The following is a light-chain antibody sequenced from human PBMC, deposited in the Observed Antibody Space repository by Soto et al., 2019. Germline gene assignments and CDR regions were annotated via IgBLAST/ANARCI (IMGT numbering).Light chain of an antibody. CDR2: GGS. Sequence: QSALPRPASVTGSPGQSITISCTGTSSDVGSYNLVSWYQQHPGKAPKLMIYGGSKRPSGVSNRFSGSKSGNTSSLTISGLQAEDQADYYCCSYAGSSTYVVFGGGTKLTVL. J-gene: IGLJ2*01. CDR3: CSYAGSSTYVV. V-gene: IGLV2-23*01. CDR1: SSDVGSYNL.